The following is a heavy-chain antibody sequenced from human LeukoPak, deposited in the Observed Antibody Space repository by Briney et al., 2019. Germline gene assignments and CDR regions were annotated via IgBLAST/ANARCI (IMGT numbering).Heavy chain of an antibody. J-gene: IGHJ6*04. Sequence: GGSLRLSCAASGFTFSSYAMSWVRQAPGKGLEWVSAISGSGGSTYYADSVKGRFTISRDNSKNSLYLQTNSLRAEDTAVYYCARRALRYCSSTSCPAQYYGVDVWGKGTTVTVSS. V-gene: IGHV3-23*01. D-gene: IGHD2-2*01. CDR1: GFTFSSYA. CDR2: ISGSGGST. CDR3: ARRALRYCSSTSCPAQYYGVDV.